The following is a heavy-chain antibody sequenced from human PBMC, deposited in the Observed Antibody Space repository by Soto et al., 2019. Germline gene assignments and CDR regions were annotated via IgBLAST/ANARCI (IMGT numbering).Heavy chain of an antibody. CDR3: AREIRSGYYKYWYFDL. CDR2: INPNSGGT. Sequence: QVQLVQSGAEVKKPGASVKVSCKASGYAFTVYYIHWVRQAPGQGLEWMGWINPNSGGTNYAQKFQGGVTMTRDTSTSTAYMELSRLRSDDTAVYFCAREIRSGYYKYWYFDLWGRGTLVTVSS. J-gene: IGHJ2*01. D-gene: IGHD3-3*01. CDR1: GYAFTVYY. V-gene: IGHV1-2*02.